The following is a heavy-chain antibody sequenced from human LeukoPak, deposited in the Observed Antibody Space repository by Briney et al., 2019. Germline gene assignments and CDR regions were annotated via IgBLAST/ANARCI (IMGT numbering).Heavy chain of an antibody. D-gene: IGHD3-22*01. Sequence: SETLSLTCAVYGGSFSGYYWNWIRQAPGKALEWIGHIHNNGDIAYNFSLKSRVTISMDTSKNQFSLKLSSVTAADTAVYYCGRWGYFDSGNYFVVDYWGQGTVVTVSS. CDR3: GRWGYFDSGNYFVVDY. CDR1: GGSFSGYY. V-gene: IGHV4-34*10. CDR2: IHNNGDI. J-gene: IGHJ4*02.